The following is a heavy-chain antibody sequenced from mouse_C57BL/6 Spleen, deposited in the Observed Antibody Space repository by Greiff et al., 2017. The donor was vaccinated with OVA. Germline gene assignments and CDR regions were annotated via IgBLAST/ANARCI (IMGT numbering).Heavy chain of an antibody. CDR1: GYTFTSYW. J-gene: IGHJ4*01. CDR3: ARRLPHAMDY. Sequence: QVQLQQPGAELVMPGASVKLSCKASGYTFTSYWMHWVKQRPGQGLEWIGEIDPSDSYTNYNQKFKGKSTWTVDKSSSTAYLQLSSLTSEDSAVYYCARRLPHAMDYWGQGTSVTVSS. V-gene: IGHV1-69*01. CDR2: IDPSDSYT. D-gene: IGHD2-4*01.